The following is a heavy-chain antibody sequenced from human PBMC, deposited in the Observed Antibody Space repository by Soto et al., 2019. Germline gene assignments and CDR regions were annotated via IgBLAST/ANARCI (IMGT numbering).Heavy chain of an antibody. D-gene: IGHD5-18*01. CDR2: IIPIFGTA. CDR3: ASGAVDTAMEIQFDY. Sequence: GASVKVSCKDSGGTFSSYAISWVRQAPGPGLEWMGGIIPIFGTANYAQKFQGRVTITADESTSTAYMELSSLRSEDTAVYYCASGAVDTAMEIQFDYWGQGTLVTVSS. J-gene: IGHJ4*02. CDR1: GGTFSSYA. V-gene: IGHV1-69*13.